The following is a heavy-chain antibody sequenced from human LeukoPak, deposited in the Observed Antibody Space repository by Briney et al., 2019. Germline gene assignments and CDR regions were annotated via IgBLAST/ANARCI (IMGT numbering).Heavy chain of an antibody. Sequence: GASVKVSCKASGYTFTGYYMHWVRQAPGQGLEWMGGIIPIFGTANYAQKFQGRVTITADESTSTAYMELSSLRSEDTAVYYCAAVGASNTFDYWGQGTLVTVSS. J-gene: IGHJ4*02. CDR3: AAVGASNTFDY. CDR2: IIPIFGTA. CDR1: GYTFTGYY. V-gene: IGHV1-69*13. D-gene: IGHD1-26*01.